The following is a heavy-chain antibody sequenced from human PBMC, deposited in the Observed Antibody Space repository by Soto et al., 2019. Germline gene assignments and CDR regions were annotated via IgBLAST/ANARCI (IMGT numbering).Heavy chain of an antibody. CDR3: ARSLLTSSWYAGS. V-gene: IGHV4-38-2*01. CDR2: IYHSGTT. CDR1: GYSISSGYY. J-gene: IGHJ5*02. Sequence: SETLSLTCVVSGYSISSGYYWGWIRQPPGKGLEWIGSIYHSGTTYYNPSLKSRVTISLDTSRNQFSLKLTSVTAADTAVYYCARSLLTSSWYAGSWGQGTLVTVSS. D-gene: IGHD6-13*01.